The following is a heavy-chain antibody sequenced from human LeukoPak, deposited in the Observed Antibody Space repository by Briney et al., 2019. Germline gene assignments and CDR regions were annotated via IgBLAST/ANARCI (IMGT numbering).Heavy chain of an antibody. Sequence: PGGSLRLSCAASGFTFSSYAMTWVRQAPGKGLEWVSAVSATGGNTYYAASVKGRFTISRDNSKNTLYLQMNSLRAEDTAVYYCAKVWSSGWLGGDYWGQGTLVTVSS. CDR3: AKVWSSGWLGGDY. V-gene: IGHV3-23*01. D-gene: IGHD6-19*01. CDR1: GFTFSSYA. J-gene: IGHJ4*02. CDR2: VSATGGNT.